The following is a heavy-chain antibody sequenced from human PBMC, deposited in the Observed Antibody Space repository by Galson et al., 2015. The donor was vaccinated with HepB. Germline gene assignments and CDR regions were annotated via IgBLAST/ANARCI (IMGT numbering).Heavy chain of an antibody. CDR2: VYSDGTT. D-gene: IGHD3-10*01. V-gene: IGHV3-53*01. CDR1: GFSVSSIY. Sequence: SLRLSCAASGFSVSSIYMSWVRQAPGKGLEWLSMVYSDGTTHYKDSVRGRFTISRDNSKNTLYLQMSNLRAEDTAVYYCARWSGISYDCWGQGALVTVSS. CDR3: ARWSGISYDC. J-gene: IGHJ4*02.